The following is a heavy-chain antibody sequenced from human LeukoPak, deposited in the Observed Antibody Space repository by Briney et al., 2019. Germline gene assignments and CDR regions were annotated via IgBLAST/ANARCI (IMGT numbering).Heavy chain of an antibody. D-gene: IGHD2-15*01. Sequence: KPGGSLRLSCAASGFTFSSYSMNWVRQAPGKGLEWVSSISSSSSYIYYADSVKGRFTISRDNAKNSLYLQMNSLRAEGTAVYYCARDGVMVVDVLSTDIWGQGTMVTVSS. CDR1: GFTFSSYS. CDR3: ARDGVMVVDVLSTDI. V-gene: IGHV3-21*01. CDR2: ISSSSSYI. J-gene: IGHJ3*02.